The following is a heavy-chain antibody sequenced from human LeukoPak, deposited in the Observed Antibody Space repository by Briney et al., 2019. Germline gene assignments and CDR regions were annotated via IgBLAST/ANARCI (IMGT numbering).Heavy chain of an antibody. V-gene: IGHV4-59*12. Sequence: SETLSLTCTISGGSISSYYWNWIRQSPGKGLEWIGYIYHTGTTNYNPSLRSRVTLSIRTSKKLFSLNLRSVTAADTAVYYCAREGYPPYYFDFWGLGTLVTVSS. D-gene: IGHD5-18*01. CDR3: AREGYPPYYFDF. CDR2: IYHTGTT. CDR1: GGSISSYY. J-gene: IGHJ4*02.